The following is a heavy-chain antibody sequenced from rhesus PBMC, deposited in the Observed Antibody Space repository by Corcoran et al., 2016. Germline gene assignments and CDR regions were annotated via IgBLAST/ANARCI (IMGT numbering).Heavy chain of an antibody. CDR3: ARLITVTITNAFDF. CDR2: IYGSSGST. D-gene: IGHD3-9*01. J-gene: IGHJ3*01. V-gene: IGHV4-93*01. CDR1: GGSISSSNW. Sequence: QVQLQESGPAVVKPSETLSLTCAVSGGSISSSNWWSWIRQSQGKGLESIGGIYGSSGSTYYNPSLKCRVTISTDTSKNPFSLKLSSVTAADTAVYYCARLITVTITNAFDFWGQGLRVTVSS.